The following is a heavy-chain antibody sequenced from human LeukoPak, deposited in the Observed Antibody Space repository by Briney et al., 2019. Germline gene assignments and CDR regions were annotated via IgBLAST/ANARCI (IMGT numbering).Heavy chain of an antibody. V-gene: IGHV3-66*01. CDR2: LYGGDSP. D-gene: IGHD1-26*01. CDR3: ARAPGGSYSGAYLDY. CDR1: GFTVNINY. Sequence: TGGSLRLSCAASGFTVNINYMSWVRQAPGKGLGWVSVLYGGDSPYYAASVKGRFTISTDNSKNTLYLQMNSLRAEDTAVYYCARAPGGSYSGAYLDYWGQGTLVTVSS. J-gene: IGHJ4*02.